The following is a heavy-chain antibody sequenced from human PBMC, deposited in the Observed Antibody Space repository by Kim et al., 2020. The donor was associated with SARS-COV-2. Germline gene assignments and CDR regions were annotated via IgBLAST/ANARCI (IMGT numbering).Heavy chain of an antibody. Sequence: ASVKVSCKASGYTLTSYAMHWVRQAPGQRLEWMGWINAGNGNTKYSQKFQGRVTITRDTSASTAYMELSSLRSEDTAVYYCARVPRSRTRTTMVRGVINYCYGMDVWGQGTTVTVSS. CDR2: INAGNGNT. D-gene: IGHD3-10*01. CDR1: GYTLTSYA. CDR3: ARVPRSRTRTTMVRGVINYCYGMDV. V-gene: IGHV1-3*01. J-gene: IGHJ6*02.